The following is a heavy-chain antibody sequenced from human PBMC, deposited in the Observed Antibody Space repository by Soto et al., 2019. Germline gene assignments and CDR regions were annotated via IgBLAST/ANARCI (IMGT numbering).Heavy chain of an antibody. V-gene: IGHV1-69*02. D-gene: IGHD2-15*01. CDR3: ASVGYCSGGSCYDYYYYMDV. J-gene: IGHJ6*03. CDR1: GGTFSSYT. Sequence: SVKGSCKASGGTFSSYTISWVRQSPGQGLEWMGRIIPILGIANYAQKFQGRVTITADKSTSTAYMELSSLRSEDTAVYYCASVGYCSGGSCYDYYYYMDVWGKGTTVTVSS. CDR2: IIPILGIA.